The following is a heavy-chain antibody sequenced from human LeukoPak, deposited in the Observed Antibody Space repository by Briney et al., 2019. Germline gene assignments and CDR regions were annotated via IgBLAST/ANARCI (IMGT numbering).Heavy chain of an antibody. J-gene: IGHJ3*02. CDR3: AGCISKNCDDAIDI. CDR1: GFTFSNYW. CDR2: IKQDGSEK. Sequence: GGSLRLSCAASGFTFSNYWMSWVRQAPGKGLEWVANIKQDGSEKFYVDSVKGRFTISRDNAENSLYLQINSLRAEDTAVYYCAGCISKNCDDAIDIWGHGTMVSVSS. D-gene: IGHD2-8*01. V-gene: IGHV3-7*01.